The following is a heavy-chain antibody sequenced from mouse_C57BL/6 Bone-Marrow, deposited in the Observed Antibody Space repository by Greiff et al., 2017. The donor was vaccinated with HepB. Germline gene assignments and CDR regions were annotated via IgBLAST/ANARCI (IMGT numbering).Heavy chain of an antibody. CDR2: IYPRSGNT. CDR3: ARSIYYYGSSFSWFAY. Sequence: VQLQESGAELARPGASVKLSCKASGYTFTSYGISWVKQRTGQGLEWIGEIYPRSGNTYYNEKFKGKATLTADKSSSTAYMELRSLTSEDSAVYFCARSIYYYGSSFSWFAYWGQGTTLTVSS. J-gene: IGHJ2*01. D-gene: IGHD1-1*01. CDR1: GYTFTSYG. V-gene: IGHV1-81*01.